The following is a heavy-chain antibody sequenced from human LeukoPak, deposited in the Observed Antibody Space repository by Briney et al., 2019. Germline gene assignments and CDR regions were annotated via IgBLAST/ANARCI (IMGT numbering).Heavy chain of an antibody. V-gene: IGHV3-30*04. CDR3: HLTTSNSDFDY. Sequence: GSLRLSCAASGFTFSSYAMHWVRQAPGKGLEWVAVISYDGSNKYYADSVKGRFTISRDNSKNTLYLQMNSLRAEDTAVYYCHLTTSNSDFDYWGQGTLVTVSS. CDR1: GFTFSSYA. CDR2: ISYDGSNK. J-gene: IGHJ4*02. D-gene: IGHD4/OR15-4a*01.